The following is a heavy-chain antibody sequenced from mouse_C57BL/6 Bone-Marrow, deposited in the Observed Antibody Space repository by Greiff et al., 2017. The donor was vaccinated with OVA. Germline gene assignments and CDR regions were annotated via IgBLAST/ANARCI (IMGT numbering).Heavy chain of an antibody. CDR3: TTGDYGV. J-gene: IGHJ2*01. CDR1: GFNIKDDY. V-gene: IGHV14-4*01. CDR2: IDPENGDT. Sequence: VQLQQSGAELVRPGASVKLSCTASGFNIKDDYMHWVKQRPEQGLEWIGWIDPENGDTEYASKFQGKATITADTSSNTAYLQLSSLTSEDTAVYYCTTGDYGVRGQGTTLTVSS. D-gene: IGHD2-4*01.